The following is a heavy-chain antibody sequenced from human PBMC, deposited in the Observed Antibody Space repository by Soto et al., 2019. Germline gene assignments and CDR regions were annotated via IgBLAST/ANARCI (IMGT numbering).Heavy chain of an antibody. CDR3: ARSQGSSTSLEICYYYYYGRDV. CDR1: GGTFSSYA. Sequence: QVQLVQSGAEVKKPGSSVKVSCKASGGTFSSYAISWVRQAPGQGLEWMGGIIPISGTANYAQKFQGRVTITADESSSTAYMELSSLISEDTAVYYCARSQGSSTSLEICYYYYYGRDVWGQGTKVTVSS. J-gene: IGHJ6*02. CDR2: IIPISGTA. D-gene: IGHD2-2*01. V-gene: IGHV1-69*01.